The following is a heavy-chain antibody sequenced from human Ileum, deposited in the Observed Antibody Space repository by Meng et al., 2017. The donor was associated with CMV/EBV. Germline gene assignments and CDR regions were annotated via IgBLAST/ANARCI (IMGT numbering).Heavy chain of an antibody. D-gene: IGHD4-23*01. CDR2: INLDGSER. CDR3: SRENSGLDY. J-gene: IGHJ4*02. CDR1: GFTLTNYW. V-gene: IGHV3-7*01. Sequence: GGSLRLSCTVSGFTLTNYWMDWVRQAPGKGLEWVANINLDGSERNYVDSVKGRFTISRDSARNSLYLQLNSLRVEDTAVYYCSRENSGLDYWGQGTLVTVSS.